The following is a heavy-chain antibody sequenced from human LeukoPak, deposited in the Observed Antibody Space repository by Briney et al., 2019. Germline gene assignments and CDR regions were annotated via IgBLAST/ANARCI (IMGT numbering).Heavy chain of an antibody. CDR1: GFTFSSYW. CDR3: ARGCSGGSCYSRDAFDI. Sequence: GSLRLSCAASGFTFSSYWMSWVRQAPGKGLEWIGSIYHSGSTYYNPSLKSRVTISVDTSKNQFSLKLSSVTAADTAVYYCARGCSGGSCYSRDAFDIWGQGTMVTVSS. D-gene: IGHD2-15*01. V-gene: IGHV4-38-2*01. CDR2: IYHSGST. J-gene: IGHJ3*02.